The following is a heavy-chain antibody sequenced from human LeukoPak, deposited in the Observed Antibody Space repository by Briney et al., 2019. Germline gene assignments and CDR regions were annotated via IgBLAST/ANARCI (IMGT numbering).Heavy chain of an antibody. Sequence: ASVKVSCKASGYTFTSYGISWVRQAPGQGLEWMGWISAYNGNTNYAQKLQGRVTMTTDTSTSTAYMELRSLRSDDAAVYYCAYCGGDCYSRWFDPWGQGTLVTVSS. V-gene: IGHV1-18*01. J-gene: IGHJ5*02. D-gene: IGHD2-21*02. CDR2: ISAYNGNT. CDR3: AYCGGDCYSRWFDP. CDR1: GYTFTSYG.